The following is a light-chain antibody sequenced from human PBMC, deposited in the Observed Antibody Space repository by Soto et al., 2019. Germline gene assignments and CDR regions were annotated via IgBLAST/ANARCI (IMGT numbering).Light chain of an antibody. J-gene: IGLJ2*01. CDR2: DVT. Sequence: QSALTQPRSVSGSPGQSVTVSCTGTSSDVGGYNYVSWYQQHPGKAPKLIISDVTNRPSGVPDRVSGSKSGNTASLTISGLQGEDEAEYYCCSYGGSYTLIFGGGTKLTVL. CDR1: SSDVGGYNY. CDR3: CSYGGSYTLI. V-gene: IGLV2-11*01.